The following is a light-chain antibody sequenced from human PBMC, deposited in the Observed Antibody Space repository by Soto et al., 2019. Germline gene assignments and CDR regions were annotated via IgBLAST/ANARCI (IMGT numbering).Light chain of an antibody. CDR3: QTWGTGIHV. V-gene: IGLV4-69*01. J-gene: IGLJ1*01. CDR2: LNSDGSH. CDR1: SGHSSYA. Sequence: QLVLTQSPSASASLGASVKLTCTLSSGHSSYAIAWHQQQPEKGPRYLMKLNSDGSHSKGDGIPDRFSGSSSGAERYLIISSLQSEDEADYYCQTWGTGIHVCGPGTKVTVL.